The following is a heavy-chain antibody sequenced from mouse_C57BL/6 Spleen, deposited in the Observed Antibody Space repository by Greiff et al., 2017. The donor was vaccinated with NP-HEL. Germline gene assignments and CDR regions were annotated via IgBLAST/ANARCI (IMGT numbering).Heavy chain of an antibody. V-gene: IGHV2-2*01. J-gene: IGHJ1*03. Sequence: QVHVKQSGPGLVQPSQSLSITCTVSGFSLTSYGVHWVRQSPGKGLEWLGVIWSGGSTDYNAAFISRLSISKDNSKSQVFFKMNSLQADDTAIYYCASYGNYGYWYFDVWGTGTTVTVSS. D-gene: IGHD2-1*01. CDR1: GFSLTSYG. CDR3: ASYGNYGYWYFDV. CDR2: IWSGGST.